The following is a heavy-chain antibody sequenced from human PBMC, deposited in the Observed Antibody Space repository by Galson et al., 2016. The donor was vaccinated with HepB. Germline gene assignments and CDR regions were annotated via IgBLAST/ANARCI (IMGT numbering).Heavy chain of an antibody. J-gene: IGHJ4*02. CDR2: ISSSSNTI. CDR3: ARLTGFYHGFDY. D-gene: IGHD3-9*01. V-gene: IGHV3-48*04. CDR1: GFIFSTYS. Sequence: SLRLSCAASGFIFSTYSMNWVRQAPGKGLEWISYISSSSNTIYQADSVKGRFTVSRDNAKNSVYLQMSSLRAEEPAVYYCARLTGFYHGFDYWGQGILVTVSS.